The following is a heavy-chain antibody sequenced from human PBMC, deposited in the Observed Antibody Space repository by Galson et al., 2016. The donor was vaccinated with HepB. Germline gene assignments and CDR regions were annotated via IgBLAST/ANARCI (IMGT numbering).Heavy chain of an antibody. V-gene: IGHV2-5*08. CDR1: GFSLTTSGMR. CDR3: VHRVQRGSYFPD. J-gene: IGHJ4*02. D-gene: IGHD1-26*01. CDR2: IFWDDYK. Sequence: PALVKPTQTLTLTCTFSGFSLTTSGMRVNWIRQPPGKALEWLARIFWDDYKRYSPSLKSRLAIMKDTSRNLVVLTMTNVDPVDTATYYCVHRVQRGSYFPDWGQGTLVTVSS.